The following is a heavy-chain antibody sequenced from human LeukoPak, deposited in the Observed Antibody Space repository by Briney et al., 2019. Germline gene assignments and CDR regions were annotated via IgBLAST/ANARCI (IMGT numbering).Heavy chain of an antibody. J-gene: IGHJ4*02. CDR2: ISDRGTST. D-gene: IGHD3-22*01. CDR3: AKNKYYDSSGGFDS. Sequence: GGSLRLSCAASGLTFYRYVTNSVRHVPGKGLEWVASISDRGTSTFYADSVQCRFIISRDNSRNTVYLQMASLRADDTALYYCAKNKYYDSSGGFDSWGQGTLVTVSS. CDR1: GLTFYRYV. V-gene: IGHV3-23*01.